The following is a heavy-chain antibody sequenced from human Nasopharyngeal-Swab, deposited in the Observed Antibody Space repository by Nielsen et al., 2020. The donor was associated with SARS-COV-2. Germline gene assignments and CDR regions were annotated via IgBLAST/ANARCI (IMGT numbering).Heavy chain of an antibody. CDR3: AKDIAARPLFFYYYGMDV. Sequence: VRQAPGKGLKWVSGISWNSGSIGYADSVKGRFTISRDNAKNSLYLQMNSLRAEDTALYYCAKDIAARPLFFYYYGMDVWGQGTTVTVSS. D-gene: IGHD6-6*01. V-gene: IGHV3-9*01. J-gene: IGHJ6*02. CDR2: ISWNSGSI.